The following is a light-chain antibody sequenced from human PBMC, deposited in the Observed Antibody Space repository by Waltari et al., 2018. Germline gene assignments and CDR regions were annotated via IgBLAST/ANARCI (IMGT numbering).Light chain of an antibody. CDR3: SSYRSSSTWV. Sequence: QSALTQPASVSGSPGQSITLSCTGTHSHIDDYNYVSWYQQHPGKAPKLMIYDFSKRPSGVSNRFSGSKSDNAASLTISGLQAEDEADYYCSSYRSSSTWVFGAGTKVTVL. CDR1: HSHIDDYNY. V-gene: IGLV2-14*01. J-gene: IGLJ1*01. CDR2: DFS.